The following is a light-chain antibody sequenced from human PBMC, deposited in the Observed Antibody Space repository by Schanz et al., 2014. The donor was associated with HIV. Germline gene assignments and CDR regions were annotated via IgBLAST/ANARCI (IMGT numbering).Light chain of an antibody. V-gene: IGKV3-20*01. CDR1: QSVKNNY. J-gene: IGKJ2*01. Sequence: EIVMTQSPVTLSVSPGERATLSCRASQSVKNNYLAWYQQKPGQAPRLLIYGASSRAPGIPDRFSGSGSGTDFTLTITRLEPEDLAVYFCQQYGGSPKTFGQGTKLEIK. CDR2: GAS. CDR3: QQYGGSPKT.